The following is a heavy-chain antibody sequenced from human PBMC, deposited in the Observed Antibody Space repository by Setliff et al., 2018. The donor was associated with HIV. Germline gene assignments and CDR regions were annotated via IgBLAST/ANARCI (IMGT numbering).Heavy chain of an antibody. CDR2: INCKNGDT. CDR3: ARDRGSLGY. Sequence: ASVKVSCKTSGYTFTNYYVNWVRQAPGQGLEWMGIINCKNGDTSYPQKFQGRVTVTSDRSTSTVYMDLSGLRPEDTAVYYCARDRGSLGYWGQGTLVTVSS. D-gene: IGHD1-26*01. V-gene: IGHV1-46*01. J-gene: IGHJ4*02. CDR1: GYTFTNYY.